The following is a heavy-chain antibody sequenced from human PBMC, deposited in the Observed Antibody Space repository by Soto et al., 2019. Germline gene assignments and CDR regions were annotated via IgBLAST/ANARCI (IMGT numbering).Heavy chain of an antibody. D-gene: IGHD3-16*01. CDR2: ISGSGGRS. V-gene: IGHV3-23*01. CDR3: AKAYFVWSSEQPYYFDY. J-gene: IGHJ4*02. Sequence: GGALRLSCAASGFTFSNYAMTWVRQGPGKGLEWVSGISGSGGRSYYADSVKGRFTISRDNSKSTLYLQMNSLRAEDTAVYYCAKAYFVWSSEQPYYFDYWGQGTLVTVSS. CDR1: GFTFSNYA.